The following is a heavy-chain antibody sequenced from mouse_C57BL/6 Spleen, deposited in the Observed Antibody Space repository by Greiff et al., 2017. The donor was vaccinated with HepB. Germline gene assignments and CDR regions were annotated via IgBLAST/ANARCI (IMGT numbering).Heavy chain of an antibody. D-gene: IGHD1-1*01. CDR3: ARSIYYGSSNWYFDV. CDR2: IYPGDGDT. J-gene: IGHJ1*03. CDR1: GYAFSSYW. Sequence: VVESGASVKISCKASGYAFSSYWMNWVKQRPGKGLEWIGQIYPGDGDTNYNGKFKGKATLTADKSSSTAYMQLSSLTSEDSAVYFCARSIYYGSSNWYFDVWGTGTTVTVSS. V-gene: IGHV1-80*01.